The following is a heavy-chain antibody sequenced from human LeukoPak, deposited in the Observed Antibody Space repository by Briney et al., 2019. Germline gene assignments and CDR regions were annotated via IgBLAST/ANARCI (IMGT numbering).Heavy chain of an antibody. D-gene: IGHD1-26*01. V-gene: IGHV3-11*01. J-gene: IGHJ4*02. CDR3: ARAPAGADFLRTAH. Sequence: PGGSLRLSCAASGFTFSDYYMSWIRQAPGKGLEWVSYISSSGSTIYYADSVKGRFTISRDNAKNSLYLQMNSLRAEDTAVYYCARAPAGADFLRTAHWGQGTLVTVSS. CDR1: GFTFSDYY. CDR2: ISSSGSTI.